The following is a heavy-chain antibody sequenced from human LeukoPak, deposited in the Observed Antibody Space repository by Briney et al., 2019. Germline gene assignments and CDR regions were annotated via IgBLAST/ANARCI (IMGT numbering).Heavy chain of an antibody. J-gene: IGHJ4*02. Sequence: SETLSLTCTVSGGSISSYYWSWIRQPAGKGLEWIGRIYTSGSTNYNPSLKSRVTMSVDTSKSQFSLKLSSVTAADTAVYYCARDLGSSSWYIDPGFDYWGQGTLVTVSS. CDR3: ARDLGSSSWYIDPGFDY. CDR1: GGSISSYY. D-gene: IGHD6-13*01. CDR2: IYTSGST. V-gene: IGHV4-4*07.